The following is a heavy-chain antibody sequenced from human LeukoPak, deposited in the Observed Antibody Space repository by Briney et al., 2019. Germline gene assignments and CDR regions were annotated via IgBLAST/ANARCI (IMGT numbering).Heavy chain of an antibody. CDR3: AKDHAVTYYYGSGSYRRDHYIDF. V-gene: IGHV3-30*02. CDR1: GFTFSSYG. CDR2: IRNDGSNK. Sequence: PGGSLRLSCAASGFTFSSYGMHWVRQAPGKGLEWVAFIRNDGSNKHYADSVKGRITIYRENSKNTLNLQMNSLRCEDTAVYYCAKDHAVTYYYGSGSYRRDHYIDFWGQGTLVTVSS. D-gene: IGHD3-10*01. J-gene: IGHJ4*02.